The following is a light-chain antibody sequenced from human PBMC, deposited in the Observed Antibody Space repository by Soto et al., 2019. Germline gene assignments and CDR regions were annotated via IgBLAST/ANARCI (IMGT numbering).Light chain of an antibody. CDR3: QQYNSYS. Sequence: DIQITQSPSSLSASVLYRVTITCRASQSISSYLNWYQQKPGKAPKLLIYDASSLESGVPSRFSGSGSGTEFTLTISSLQPDDFATYYCQQYNSYSFGQGTKVDIK. CDR1: QSISSY. J-gene: IGKJ1*01. CDR2: DAS. V-gene: IGKV1-5*01.